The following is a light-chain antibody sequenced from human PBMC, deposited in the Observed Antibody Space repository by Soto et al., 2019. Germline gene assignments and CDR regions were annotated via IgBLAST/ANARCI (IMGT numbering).Light chain of an antibody. CDR1: QGISSY. CDR3: QQYYSYPVT. V-gene: IGKV1-8*01. CDR2: AAS. J-gene: IGKJ1*01. Sequence: AIRMTQSPSSLSASTGDRVTITCRASQGISSYLAWYQQKPGKAPKLLIYAASTLQSGVPSRFSGSGSGTEFTLTISCLQSDDFATYYCQQYYSYPVTFGLRTKVEIK.